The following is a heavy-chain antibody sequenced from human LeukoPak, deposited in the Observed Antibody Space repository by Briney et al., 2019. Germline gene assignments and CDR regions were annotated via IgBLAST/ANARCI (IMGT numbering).Heavy chain of an antibody. D-gene: IGHD3-10*01. CDR3: ARHGVYYYGSGSYSFDY. J-gene: IGHJ4*02. CDR1: GYSFTNYW. CDR2: IYPGDSNT. Sequence: PGESLKISCKGSGYSFTNYWIGWVRQLPGKGLEWMGIIYPGDSNTKYSPSFQGQVTISADKSISTAYLQWSSLKASDTAMYYCARHGVYYYGSGSYSFDYWGQGTLVTVSS. V-gene: IGHV5-51*01.